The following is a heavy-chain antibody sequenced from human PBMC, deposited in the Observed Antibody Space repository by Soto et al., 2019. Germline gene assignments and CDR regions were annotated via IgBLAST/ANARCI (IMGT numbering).Heavy chain of an antibody. Sequence: SETLSLTCTVSGGSISGSPCYWGWIRQSPGKGLQWIGSIYYGGATYYNPSLKSRATISVDTSTNQFSLTLSSVTAADTAVDYCARDYGFRRPYYYSMDVWGQGTTVTVSS. V-gene: IGHV4-39*02. CDR2: IYYGGAT. J-gene: IGHJ6*02. D-gene: IGHD4-17*01. CDR1: GGSISGSPCY. CDR3: ARDYGFRRPYYYSMDV.